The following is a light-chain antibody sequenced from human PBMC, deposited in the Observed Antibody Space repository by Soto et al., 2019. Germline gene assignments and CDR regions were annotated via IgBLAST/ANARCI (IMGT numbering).Light chain of an antibody. V-gene: IGLV2-14*01. Sequence: QSVLTQPASVSGSPGQSITISCTGTSSDVGGYNFVSWYEQHPGKAPKLIIYEVNGRPSGVSDRFSGSKSGNTASLTISGLQAEDEADYYCSSYTSSNTLVVFGGGTKLTVL. J-gene: IGLJ2*01. CDR1: SSDVGGYNF. CDR2: EVN. CDR3: SSYTSSNTLVV.